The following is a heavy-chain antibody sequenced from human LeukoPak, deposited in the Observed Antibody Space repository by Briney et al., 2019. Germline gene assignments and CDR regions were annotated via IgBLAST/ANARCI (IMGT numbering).Heavy chain of an antibody. D-gene: IGHD6-6*01. CDR2: ISYDGSNK. CDR3: ARAVYSSSSADYYYYYMDV. V-gene: IGHV3-30*01. CDR1: GFTFSSYA. J-gene: IGHJ6*03. Sequence: PGRSLRLSCAASGFTFSSYAMHWVRQAPGKGLEWVAVISYDGSNKCYADSVKGRFTISRDNSKNTLYLQMNSLRAEDTAVYYCARAVYSSSSADYYYYYMDVWGKGTTVTVSS.